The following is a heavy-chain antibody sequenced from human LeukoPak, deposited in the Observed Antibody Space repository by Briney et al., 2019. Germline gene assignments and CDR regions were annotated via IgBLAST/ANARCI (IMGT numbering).Heavy chain of an antibody. D-gene: IGHD3-16*01. CDR1: GGSISSGGYY. Sequence: SETLSLTCTVSGGSISSGGYYWSWIRQHPGKGLEWIGYIYYSGSTYYNPSLKSRVTISVDTSKNQFSMKLSSVTAADTAVYYCASEPGSRGGFDIWGQGTMVTVSS. CDR3: ASEPGSRGGFDI. CDR2: IYYSGST. J-gene: IGHJ3*02. V-gene: IGHV4-31*03.